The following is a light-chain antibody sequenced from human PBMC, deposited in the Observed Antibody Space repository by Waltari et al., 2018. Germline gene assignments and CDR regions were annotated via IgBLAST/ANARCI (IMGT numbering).Light chain of an antibody. CDR2: STN. J-gene: IGLJ3*02. Sequence: QSVLTQPPSASGTPGQRVTISCSGSSSNLGSNTVNWYQQLPGTAPKPLIYSTNLLPSRVPVPFSGSKSGTSASLAISGLQSEDEADYYCAAWDDSLNGGVFGGGTKLTVL. CDR1: SSNLGSNT. V-gene: IGLV1-44*01. CDR3: AAWDDSLNGGV.